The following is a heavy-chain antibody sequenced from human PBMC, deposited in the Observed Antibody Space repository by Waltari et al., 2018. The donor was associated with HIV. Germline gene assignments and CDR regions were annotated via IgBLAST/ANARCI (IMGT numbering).Heavy chain of an antibody. CDR1: GFTFSNFA. Sequence: QVQLVESGGGVVQPGRSLRLSCAASGFTFSNFAMHWVRQAPGKGLEWVAVIWYDGDNKYYADSGKGRFTISRDNSKNTLYLQMNSLRVEDTAVYYCARGGYYYDISGYYHYWGQGTLVTVSS. V-gene: IGHV3-33*01. CDR2: IWYDGDNK. J-gene: IGHJ4*02. D-gene: IGHD3-22*01. CDR3: ARGGYYYDISGYYHY.